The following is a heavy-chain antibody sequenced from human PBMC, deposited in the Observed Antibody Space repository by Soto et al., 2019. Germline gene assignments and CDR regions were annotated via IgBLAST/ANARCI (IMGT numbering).Heavy chain of an antibody. CDR1: GFTVSSNY. CDR2: IYSGGST. Sequence: GGSLRLSCAASGFTVSSNYMSWVRQAPGKGLEWVSVIYSGGSTYYADSVKGRFTISRDNSKNTLYLQMNSLRAEDTAVYYCARESSSYNWFDPWGQGTLVTVSS. CDR3: ARESSSYNWFDP. J-gene: IGHJ5*02. V-gene: IGHV3-66*01. D-gene: IGHD2-15*01.